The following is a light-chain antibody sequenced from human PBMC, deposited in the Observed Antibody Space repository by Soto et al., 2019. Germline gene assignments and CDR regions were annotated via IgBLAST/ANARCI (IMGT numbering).Light chain of an antibody. V-gene: IGLV1-44*01. CDR2: SNN. CDR3: AAWDDSLNGVV. J-gene: IGLJ2*01. CDR1: SSNIGDNT. Sequence: QAVVTQPPSASGTPGQRVTISCSGSSSNIGDNTVNWYQQFPGTAPKLLIHSNNERPSGVPERISGSKSGTSASLAITGLQSEDEADYYCAAWDDSLNGVVFGGGTKLTVL.